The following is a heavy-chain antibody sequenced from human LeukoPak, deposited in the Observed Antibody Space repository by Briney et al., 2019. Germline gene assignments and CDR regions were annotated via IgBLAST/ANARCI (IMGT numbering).Heavy chain of an antibody. CDR1: GGSISSYY. CDR3: AGGYGSGSRQGWFDP. D-gene: IGHD3-10*01. V-gene: IGHV4-59*08. Sequence: SETLSLTCTVSGGSISSYYWSWIRQPPGKGLEWIGYIYYSGSTNYNPSLKSRVTISVDKSKNQFSLKLSSVTAADTAVYYCAGGYGSGSRQGWFDPWGQGTLVTVSS. J-gene: IGHJ5*02. CDR2: IYYSGST.